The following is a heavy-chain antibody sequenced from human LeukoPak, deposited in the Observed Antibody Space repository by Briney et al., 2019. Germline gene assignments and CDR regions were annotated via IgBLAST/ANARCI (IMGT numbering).Heavy chain of an antibody. Sequence: PGGSLRLSCAASGFTFTNYWMHWVRQAPGKGLVWVSRVLSDGSRTSYADSVKGRFTISRDNAKNTLYLQMDSLRAEDTAVYYCARVAVGGTRAFDIWGQGTTVTVSS. CDR1: GFTFTNYW. CDR2: VLSDGSRT. V-gene: IGHV3-74*01. CDR3: ARVAVGGTRAFDI. J-gene: IGHJ3*02. D-gene: IGHD6-19*01.